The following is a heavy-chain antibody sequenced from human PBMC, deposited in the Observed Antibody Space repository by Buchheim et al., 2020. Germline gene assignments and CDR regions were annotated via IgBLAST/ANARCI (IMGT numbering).Heavy chain of an antibody. V-gene: IGHV3-48*03. Sequence: EVQLVESGGGLVQPGGSLRLSCAASGFTFSSYEMNWVRQAPGKGLEWVSYISSSGSTIYYADSVKGRFTISRDNAKNSLYLQMNSLRAEDTAVYYCARDYSETRYSGSYFRHFDYWGQGTL. D-gene: IGHD1-26*01. CDR2: ISSSGSTI. CDR1: GFTFSSYE. CDR3: ARDYSETRYSGSYFRHFDY. J-gene: IGHJ4*02.